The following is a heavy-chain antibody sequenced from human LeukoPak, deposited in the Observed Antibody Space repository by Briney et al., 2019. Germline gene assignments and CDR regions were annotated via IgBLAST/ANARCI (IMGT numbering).Heavy chain of an antibody. CDR3: AKGGEAASGWYYFDY. CDR2: ISGSGGST. J-gene: IGHJ4*02. D-gene: IGHD6-19*01. CDR1: GFTFSSNT. V-gene: IGHV3-23*01. Sequence: PGGSLRLSCAASGFTFSSNTMNWVRQAPGKGLEWVSAISGSGGSTYYADSVKGRFTISGDNSKNTLYLQMNSLRAEDTAVYYCAKGGEAASGWYYFDYWGQGTLVTVSS.